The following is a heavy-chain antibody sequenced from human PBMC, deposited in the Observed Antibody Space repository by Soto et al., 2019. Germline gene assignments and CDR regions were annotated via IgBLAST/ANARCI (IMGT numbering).Heavy chain of an antibody. D-gene: IGHD3-10*01. V-gene: IGHV4-61*01. CDR3: ARVASYYYGSGSYPFDY. CDR2: IYYSGST. J-gene: IGHJ4*02. Sequence: SETLSLTCTVSGGSVSSGSYYWSWIRQPPGKGLEWIGYIYYSGSTNYNPSLKSRVTISVDTSKNQFSLKMSSVTAADTAVYYCARVASYYYGSGSYPFDYWGQGTLVTVSS. CDR1: GGSVSSGSYY.